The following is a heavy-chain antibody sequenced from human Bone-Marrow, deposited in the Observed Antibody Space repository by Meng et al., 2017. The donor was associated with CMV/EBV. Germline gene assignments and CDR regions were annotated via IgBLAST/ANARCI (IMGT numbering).Heavy chain of an antibody. CDR3: ARVGGIREVDY. J-gene: IGHJ4*02. Sequence: GESLKISCAASGFTFSSYSMNWVRQAPGKGLEWVSSISSSSSYIYYADSVKGRFTISRDNAKNSLYLQMNSLRAEDTAVYYCARVGGIREVDYWGQGTLVTVSS. V-gene: IGHV3-21*01. CDR1: GFTFSSYS. D-gene: IGHD6-13*01. CDR2: ISSSSSYI.